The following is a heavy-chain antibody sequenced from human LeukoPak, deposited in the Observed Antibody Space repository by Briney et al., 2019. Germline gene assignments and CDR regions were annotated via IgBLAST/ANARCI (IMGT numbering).Heavy chain of an antibody. CDR2: MSSDGNNK. CDR3: ARPDSSGWSHAFDI. Sequence: PGRSLRLSCAASGFTFSSYTMHWVRQAPGKGLGWVAVMSSDGNNKYYADSVKGRFTISRDNSKNTLYLDMNSLRAEDTAVYYCARPDSSGWSHAFDIWGQGTKVTVSS. D-gene: IGHD6-19*01. CDR1: GFTFSSYT. V-gene: IGHV3-30-3*01. J-gene: IGHJ3*02.